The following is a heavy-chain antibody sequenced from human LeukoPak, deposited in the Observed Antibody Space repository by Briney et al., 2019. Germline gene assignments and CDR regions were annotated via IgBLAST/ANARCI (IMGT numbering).Heavy chain of an antibody. CDR2: INPNSGGT. Sequence: GRSLRLSCAASGFTFSSYGMHWVRQAPGQGLEWMGWINPNSGGTNYAQKFQGRVTMTRDTSISTAYMELSRLRSDDTAVFYCARDPEIDYGGNSLGYWGQGTLVTVSS. V-gene: IGHV1-2*02. D-gene: IGHD4-23*01. CDR3: ARDPEIDYGGNSLGY. CDR1: GFTFSSYG. J-gene: IGHJ4*02.